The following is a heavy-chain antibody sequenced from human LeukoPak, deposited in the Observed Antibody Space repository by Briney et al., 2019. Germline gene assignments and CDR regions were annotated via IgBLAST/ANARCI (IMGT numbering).Heavy chain of an antibody. Sequence: GASVKVSCKASGDTFTNYYMHWVRQAPGQGLEWMGWINPNSGGTNYAQKFQGRATMTRDTSISTAYMDLSRLRSDDTAVYYCAREGESGAFDIWGQGTMVTVSS. CDR3: AREGESGAFDI. V-gene: IGHV1-2*02. J-gene: IGHJ3*02. CDR1: GDTFTNYY. CDR2: INPNSGGT. D-gene: IGHD3-16*01.